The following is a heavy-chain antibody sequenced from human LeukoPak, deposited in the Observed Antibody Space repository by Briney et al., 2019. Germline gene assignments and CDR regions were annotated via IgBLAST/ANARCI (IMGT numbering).Heavy chain of an antibody. D-gene: IGHD6-13*01. CDR1: GGSISSYY. CDR3: ATSTGSSNLGN. CDR2: IYYSGST. Sequence: SETLSLTCTVSGGSISSYYWSWIRQPPGKGLEWIGYIYYSGSTNYNPSLKSRVTISVDTSKNQFSLKLSSVTAADTAVYYCATSTGSSNLGNWGQGTLVTVSS. V-gene: IGHV4-59*01. J-gene: IGHJ4*02.